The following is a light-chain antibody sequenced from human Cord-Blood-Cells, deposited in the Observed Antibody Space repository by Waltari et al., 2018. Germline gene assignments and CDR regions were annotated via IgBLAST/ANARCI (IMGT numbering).Light chain of an antibody. J-gene: IGKJ5*01. CDR2: DAS. V-gene: IGKV3-11*01. CDR1: QSVSSY. CDR3: HQRSNCPRIT. Sequence: EIVLKQSPATLSLSPGERATLPCRASQSVSSYLACYKQKPGQAPSLLIYDASNRATGIPTRFSGSGSCTYFTLTISSLEHEDFAVYYCHQRSNCPRITFGQGTRLEIK.